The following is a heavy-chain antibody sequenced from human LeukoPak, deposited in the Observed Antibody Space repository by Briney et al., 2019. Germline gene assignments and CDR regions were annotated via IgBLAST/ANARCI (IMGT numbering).Heavy chain of an antibody. Sequence: ASVKVSCKASGYSFTGYYMHWVRQAPGQGLEWMGWINPNSGGTNYAQKFQGRVTMTRDTSISTAYMELSRLRSDDTAVYYCARVRYATSYSYGQNFDYWGQGTLVTVSS. J-gene: IGHJ4*02. CDR3: ARVRYATSYSYGQNFDY. V-gene: IGHV1-2*02. CDR2: INPNSGGT. D-gene: IGHD5-18*01. CDR1: GYSFTGYY.